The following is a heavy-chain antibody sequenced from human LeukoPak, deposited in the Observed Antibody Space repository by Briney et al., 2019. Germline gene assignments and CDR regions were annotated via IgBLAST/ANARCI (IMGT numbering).Heavy chain of an antibody. CDR1: GFTFSNYA. CDR2: ISGSGSST. CDR3: ASSGSYRFDY. Sequence: GSLRLSCAASGFTFSNYAVTWVRQAPGKGLEWVSGISGSGSSTYYADSVKGRFTISRDNAKNSLYLQMNSLRDEDTAVYYCASSGSYRFDYWGQGTLVTVSS. V-gene: IGHV3-23*01. J-gene: IGHJ4*02. D-gene: IGHD1-26*01.